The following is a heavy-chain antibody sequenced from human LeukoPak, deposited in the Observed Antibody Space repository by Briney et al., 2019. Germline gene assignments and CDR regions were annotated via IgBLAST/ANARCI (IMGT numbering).Heavy chain of an antibody. D-gene: IGHD4-17*01. Sequence: GGSLRLSCAASGFTVSSTYMNWVRQAPGKGLEWVSIIYGGGNTYYADSMKGRFTISRDISKNTLYLQMNSLRAEDTAVYYCARDIAGVTTGYYYYGMDVWGQGTTVTVSS. V-gene: IGHV3-66*01. J-gene: IGHJ6*02. CDR2: IYGGGNT. CDR3: ARDIAGVTTGYYYYGMDV. CDR1: GFTVSSTY.